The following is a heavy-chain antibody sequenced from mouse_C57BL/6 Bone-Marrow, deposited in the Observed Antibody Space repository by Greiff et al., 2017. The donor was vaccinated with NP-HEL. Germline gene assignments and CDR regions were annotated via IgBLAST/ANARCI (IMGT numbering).Heavy chain of an antibody. D-gene: IGHD1-1*01. CDR1: GFTFSSYA. V-gene: IGHV5-4*03. CDR2: ISDGGSYT. Sequence: EVKLMESGGGLVKPGGSLKLSCAASGFTFSSYAMSWVRQTPEKRLEWVATISDGGSYTYYPDNVKGRFTISRDNAKNNLYLQMSHLKSEDTAMYYCARARFITTVVRFDYWGQGTTLTVSS. CDR3: ARARFITTVVRFDY. J-gene: IGHJ2*01.